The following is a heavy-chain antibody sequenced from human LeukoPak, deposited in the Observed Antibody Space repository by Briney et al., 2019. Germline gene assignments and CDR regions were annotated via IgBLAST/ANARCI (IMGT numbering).Heavy chain of an antibody. Sequence: GGSLRLSCAASGFAVSSNYMSWVRQAPGKGLEWVSVIYSGGSTYYTDSVKGRFTISRDISKNTLYLQMNSLRAEDTAVYYCAVVGATTDDYWGQGTLVTVSS. CDR3: AVVGATTDDY. J-gene: IGHJ4*02. V-gene: IGHV3-66*01. D-gene: IGHD1-26*01. CDR2: IYSGGST. CDR1: GFAVSSNY.